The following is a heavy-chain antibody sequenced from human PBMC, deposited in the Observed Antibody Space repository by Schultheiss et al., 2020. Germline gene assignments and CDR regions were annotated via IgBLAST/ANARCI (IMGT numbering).Heavy chain of an antibody. CDR2: ISSSSSYI. J-gene: IGHJ4*02. D-gene: IGHD2-21*01. Sequence: GGSLRLSCAASGFTFSSYSMNWVRQAPGKGLEWVSSISSSSSYIYYADSVKGRFTISRDNAKNSLYLQMNSLRAEDTAVYYCARVGGLWWPPAGDYWGQGTLVTVSS. V-gene: IGHV3-21*01. CDR1: GFTFSSYS. CDR3: ARVGGLWWPPAGDY.